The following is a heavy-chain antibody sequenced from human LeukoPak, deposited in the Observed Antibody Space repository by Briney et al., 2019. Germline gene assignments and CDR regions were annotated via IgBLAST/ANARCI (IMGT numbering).Heavy chain of an antibody. Sequence: PGGSLRLSCAASGFTFGDYAMFWVRQVPGKGLEWVSGISWSSRTTGYADSVKGRFTVSRDDAKNTLYLQMNNLTTEDTAFYYCAKGTTYYYDSRGYPFDYWGQGTLVTVSS. CDR3: AKGTTYYYDSRGYPFDY. CDR2: ISWSSRTT. D-gene: IGHD3-22*01. J-gene: IGHJ4*02. CDR1: GFTFGDYA. V-gene: IGHV3-9*01.